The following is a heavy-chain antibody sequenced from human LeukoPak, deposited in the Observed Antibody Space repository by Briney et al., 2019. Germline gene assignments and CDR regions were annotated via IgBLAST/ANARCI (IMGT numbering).Heavy chain of an antibody. V-gene: IGHV3-23*01. D-gene: IGHD5-18*01. CDR1: GITFSNYA. CDR2: ISGSAHKI. Sequence: GGSLRLSCVASGITFSNYAVSWVRQAPEKGLDWASVISGSAHKIRYADSVKGRFTISRDNSENIVYLQMNNLRVEDTAVYYCAGRRTGYSSGYGHWGQGTLVTVSS. CDR3: AGRRTGYSSGYGH. J-gene: IGHJ4*02.